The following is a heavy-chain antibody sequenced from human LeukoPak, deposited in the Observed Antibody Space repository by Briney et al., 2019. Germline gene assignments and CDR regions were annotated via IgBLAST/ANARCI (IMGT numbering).Heavy chain of an antibody. CDR1: EFTFSTFG. V-gene: IGHV3-30*02. CDR2: IRYDGSNK. Sequence: PGGSLRLSCAASEFTFSTFGMHWVRQAPGKGLEWVAFIRYDGSNKYYADSVKGRFTISRDNAKNSLYLQMNSLRAEDTAVYYCARIATYYYGSGSYYFDYWGQGTLVTVSS. CDR3: ARIATYYYGSGSYYFDY. D-gene: IGHD3-10*01. J-gene: IGHJ4*02.